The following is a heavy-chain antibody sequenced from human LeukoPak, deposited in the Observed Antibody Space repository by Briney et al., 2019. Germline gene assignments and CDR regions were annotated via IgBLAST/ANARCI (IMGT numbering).Heavy chain of an antibody. Sequence: PGGSLRLSCAASGFTFSDYYMSWIRQAPETGLEWLSYTSPSGGTIYYTDSVKGRFTMSRDNAQNALYLEMNSLRAEDTAVYYCAREKKTEWTTGAFDMWGQGTLVIVSS. CDR1: GFTFSDYY. D-gene: IGHD3-3*01. J-gene: IGHJ3*02. CDR3: AREKKTEWTTGAFDM. V-gene: IGHV3-11*01. CDR2: TSPSGGTI.